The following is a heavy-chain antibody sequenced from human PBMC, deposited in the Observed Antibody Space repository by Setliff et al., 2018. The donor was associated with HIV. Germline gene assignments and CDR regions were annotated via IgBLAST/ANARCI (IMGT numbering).Heavy chain of an antibody. CDR3: ARDSGYSRSDAFDI. CDR2: IIPVFGTA. J-gene: IGHJ3*02. D-gene: IGHD6-13*01. V-gene: IGHV1-69*06. CDR1: GGTFYSYA. Sequence: GASVKVSCKASGGTFYSYAISWVRQAPGQGLEWMGRIIPVFGTANYAQKFQGRVTITADKSTSTAYMELSSLRSEDTAVYYCARDSGYSRSDAFDIWGQGTMVTVSS.